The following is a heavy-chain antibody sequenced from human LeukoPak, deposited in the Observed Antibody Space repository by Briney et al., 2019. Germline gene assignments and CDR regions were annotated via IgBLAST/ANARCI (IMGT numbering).Heavy chain of an antibody. CDR3: ARVGDSSGYYRDAFDI. Sequence: PGASVKVSCKASGYTFTSYYMHWVRQAPGQGLEWMGIINPSGGSTSYAQKFQGRVTMTRDTSTSTVYMELSSLRSEDTDVYYCARVGDSSGYYRDAFDIWGQGTMVTVSS. CDR2: INPSGGST. D-gene: IGHD3-22*01. V-gene: IGHV1-46*01. CDR1: GYTFTSYY. J-gene: IGHJ3*02.